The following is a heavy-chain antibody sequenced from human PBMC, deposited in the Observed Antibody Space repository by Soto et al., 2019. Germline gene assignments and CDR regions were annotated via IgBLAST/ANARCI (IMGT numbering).Heavy chain of an antibody. CDR3: AYLPCSGGSCYWFSFSGMDV. CDR2: IYWDDDK. CDR1: GFSLSTSGVG. D-gene: IGHD2-15*01. Sequence: QITLKESGPTLVKPTQTLTLTCTFSGFSLSTSGVGVAWIRQPPGKALEWLALIYWDDDKRYRPSLESRQTITKDTSKNQVVLTMTNMDSVDTATYYCAYLPCSGGSCYWFSFSGMDVWGQGTTVTVSS. J-gene: IGHJ6*02. V-gene: IGHV2-5*02.